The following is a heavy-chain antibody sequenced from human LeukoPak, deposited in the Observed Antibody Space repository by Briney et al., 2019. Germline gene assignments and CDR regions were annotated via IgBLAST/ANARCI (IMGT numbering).Heavy chain of an antibody. Sequence: SVKVSCKASGGTFSSYAISWVRQAPGQGLEWMGGIIPIFGTANCAQKFQGRVTITADESTSTAYMELSSLRSEDTAVYYCASGGIAAAGTRYYYYYYMDVWGKGTTVTVSS. V-gene: IGHV1-69*13. CDR2: IIPIFGTA. CDR3: ASGGIAAAGTRYYYYYYMDV. J-gene: IGHJ6*03. D-gene: IGHD6-13*01. CDR1: GGTFSSYA.